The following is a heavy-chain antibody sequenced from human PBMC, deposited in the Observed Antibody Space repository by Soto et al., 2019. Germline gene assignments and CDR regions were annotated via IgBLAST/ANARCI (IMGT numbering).Heavy chain of an antibody. CDR2: IYYSGST. Sequence: QVQLQESGPGLVKPSETLSLTCTVSGGSISSYYWSWIRQPPGKGLEWIGYIYYSGSTNYNPSLKSRVTISVDTSKNQFSLKLSSVTAADTAVYYCANTYCSSTSCLPDYWGQGTLVTVSS. V-gene: IGHV4-59*08. CDR1: GGSISSYY. D-gene: IGHD2-2*01. CDR3: ANTYCSSTSCLPDY. J-gene: IGHJ4*02.